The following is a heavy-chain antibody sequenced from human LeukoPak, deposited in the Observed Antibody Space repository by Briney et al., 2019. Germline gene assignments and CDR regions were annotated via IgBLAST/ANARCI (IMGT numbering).Heavy chain of an antibody. D-gene: IGHD3-3*01. CDR3: ARFAFWSGYYYFDY. CDR1: GVSISSYY. J-gene: IGHJ4*02. V-gene: IGHV4-59*08. CDR2: IYYSGST. Sequence: SETLSLTCTVSGVSISSYYWSWIRQPPGKGLEWIGYIYYSGSTNYNPSLKSRVTISVDTSKNQFSLKLSSVTAADTAVYYCARFAFWSGYYYFDYWGQGTLVTVSS.